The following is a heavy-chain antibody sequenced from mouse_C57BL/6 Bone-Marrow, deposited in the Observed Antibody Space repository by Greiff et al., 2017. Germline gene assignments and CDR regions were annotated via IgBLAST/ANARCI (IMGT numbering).Heavy chain of an antibody. Sequence: VKLMESGAELAKPGASVKLSCKASGYTFTSYWMHWVKQRPGQGLEWIGYINPSSGYTKYNQKFKDKATLTADESSSTAYMQLSSLTYEDSAVYYCASRVAYWGQGTLVTVSA. CDR2: INPSSGYT. D-gene: IGHD3-3*01. V-gene: IGHV1-7*01. J-gene: IGHJ3*01. CDR1: GYTFTSYW. CDR3: ASRVAY.